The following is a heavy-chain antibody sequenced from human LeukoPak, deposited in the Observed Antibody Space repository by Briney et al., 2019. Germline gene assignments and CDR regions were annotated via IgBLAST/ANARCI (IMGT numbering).Heavy chain of an antibody. CDR1: EFTFSTYS. CDR3: AKGRIAAAGTWTFDY. Sequence: GGSLRLSCAASEFTFSTYSMNWVRQAPGKGLEWVSAISGSGGSTYYADSVKGRFTISRDNSKNTLYLQMNSLRAEDTAVYYCAKGRIAAAGTWTFDYWGQGTLVTVSS. CDR2: ISGSGGST. V-gene: IGHV3-23*01. D-gene: IGHD6-13*01. J-gene: IGHJ4*02.